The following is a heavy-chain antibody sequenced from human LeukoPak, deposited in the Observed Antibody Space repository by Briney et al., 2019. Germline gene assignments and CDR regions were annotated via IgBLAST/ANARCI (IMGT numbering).Heavy chain of an antibody. CDR1: GYTFTGYY. J-gene: IGHJ4*02. V-gene: IGHV1-2*02. D-gene: IGHD3-10*01. CDR2: INPNSGGT. CDR3: ARAGVSGLLWFGESYDY. Sequence: ASVKVSCKASGYTFTGYYMHWVRQAPGQGLEWMGWINPNSGGTNYAQKFQGRGTMTRDTSISTDYMELSRLRSDDTAVYYCARAGVSGLLWFGESYDYWGQGTLVTVSS.